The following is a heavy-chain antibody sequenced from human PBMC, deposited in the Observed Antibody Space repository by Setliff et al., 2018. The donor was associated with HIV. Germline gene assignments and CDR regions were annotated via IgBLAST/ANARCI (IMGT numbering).Heavy chain of an antibody. J-gene: IGHJ4*02. V-gene: IGHV4-31*03. D-gene: IGHD3-3*01. Sequence: TLSLTCTVSGGSISSGGYYWSWIRQHPGKGLEWIGYIHYSGNTYNNPSLNSRISISVDMSKNKFSLRLSSLTAADTAVYYCARGGLGVVTSFDSWGPGTLVTVSS. CDR3: ARGGLGVVTSFDS. CDR1: GGSISSGGYY. CDR2: IHYSGNT.